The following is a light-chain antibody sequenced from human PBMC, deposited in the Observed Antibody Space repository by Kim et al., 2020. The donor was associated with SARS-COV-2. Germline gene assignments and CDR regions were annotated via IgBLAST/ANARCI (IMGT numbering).Light chain of an antibody. CDR1: QSVSSY. CDR2: DAS. V-gene: IGKV3-11*01. J-gene: IGKJ4*01. Sequence: SSSQGESATPSCMASQSVSSYLAWYQHKPGQAPSLLIYDASNRATGIPARFSGSGSGTDFTLTISSLEPEDFAVYYCQQRSNWLTFGGGTKVDIK. CDR3: QQRSNWLT.